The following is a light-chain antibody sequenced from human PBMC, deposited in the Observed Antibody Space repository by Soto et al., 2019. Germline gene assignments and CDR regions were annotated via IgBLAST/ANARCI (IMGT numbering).Light chain of an antibody. J-gene: IGKJ2*01. CDR1: QTISSW. CDR3: QQYYDYPYT. Sequence: DIQMTQSPSILSTSVGDRVTIACRASQTISSWLAWYQQKPGKAPQLLIYDASTLESGVPSRFSGSGSGTDFALTISSLQPDDFATYYCQQYYDYPYTFGQGTELESK. CDR2: DAS. V-gene: IGKV1-5*01.